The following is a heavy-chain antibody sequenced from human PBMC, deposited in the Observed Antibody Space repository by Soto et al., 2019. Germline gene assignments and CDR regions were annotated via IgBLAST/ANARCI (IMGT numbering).Heavy chain of an antibody. CDR2: IYPGDSDT. CDR3: ARLCRDGYNSGSYYGMDV. CDR1: GYIFTSYW. J-gene: IGHJ6*02. Sequence: VESLKISCKGSGYIFTSYWICWVLPVAVKGLEWMGIIYPGDSDTRYSPSFQGQVTISADKSISTAYLQWSSLKASDTAMYYCARLCRDGYNSGSYYGMDVWGQGTTVTVSS. D-gene: IGHD5-12*01. V-gene: IGHV5-51*01.